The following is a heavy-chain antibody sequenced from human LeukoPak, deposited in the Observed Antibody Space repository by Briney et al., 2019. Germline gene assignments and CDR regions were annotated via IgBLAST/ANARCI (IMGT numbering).Heavy chain of an antibody. D-gene: IGHD2-15*01. CDR3: ARATCSGGNCYANYIDF. CDR2: IYSSGTT. Sequence: SETLSLTCTVSGGSISNYYWSWIRQPAEKGLEWIGRIYSSGTTNYNPSLKGRVTMSVDTSNNQFSLNLSFVTAADTAVYYCARATCSGGNCYANYIDFWGQGTLVTVSS. J-gene: IGHJ4*02. CDR1: GGSISNYY. V-gene: IGHV4-4*07.